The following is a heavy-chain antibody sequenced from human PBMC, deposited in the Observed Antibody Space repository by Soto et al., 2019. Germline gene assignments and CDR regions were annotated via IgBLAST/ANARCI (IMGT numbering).Heavy chain of an antibody. CDR2: IYYNGST. CDR3: ARSYYDILTGGLDWFDP. CDR1: GGSISSYY. V-gene: IGHV4-59*01. J-gene: IGHJ5*02. Sequence: SETLSLTCTVSGGSISSYYWSWIRQPPGKGLEWIGYIYYNGSTNYNPSLKSRVTISVDTSKNQFSLKLSSVTAADTAVYYCARSYYDILTGGLDWFDPWGQGTLVTVSS. D-gene: IGHD3-9*01.